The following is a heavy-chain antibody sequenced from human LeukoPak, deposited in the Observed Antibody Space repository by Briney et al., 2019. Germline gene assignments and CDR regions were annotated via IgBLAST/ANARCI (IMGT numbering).Heavy chain of an antibody. D-gene: IGHD3-9*01. Sequence: GGSLRLSCAASGFTFSSYAMSWVRQAPGKGLEWVSAISGSGGSTYYADSVKGRFTISRDNSKNTLYLQMNSLRAEDTAVYYCAKGLRYFDWLLDAFDIWGQGTMVTVSS. CDR1: GFTFSSYA. CDR2: ISGSGGST. V-gene: IGHV3-23*01. J-gene: IGHJ3*02. CDR3: AKGLRYFDWLLDAFDI.